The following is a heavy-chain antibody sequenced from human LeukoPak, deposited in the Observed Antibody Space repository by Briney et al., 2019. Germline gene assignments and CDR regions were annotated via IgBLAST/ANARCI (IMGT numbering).Heavy chain of an antibody. J-gene: IGHJ4*02. D-gene: IGHD3/OR15-3a*01. CDR2: IYYSGST. V-gene: IGHV4-39*01. CDR3: ARQTGSGLFILP. CDR1: GGSISSSSYY. Sequence: ETLSLTCTVSGGSISSSSYYWGWIRQPPGKGLEWIGTIYYSGSTYYNPSLKSRVTISVDTSKNQFSLRLTSVTAADTAVYYCARQTGSGLFILPGGQGTLVTVSS.